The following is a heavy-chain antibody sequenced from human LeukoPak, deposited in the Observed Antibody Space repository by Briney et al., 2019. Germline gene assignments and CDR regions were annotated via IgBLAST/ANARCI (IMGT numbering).Heavy chain of an antibody. CDR2: IHYSGST. D-gene: IGHD6-19*01. CDR1: GGTISSYY. Sequence: SETLSLACTVSGGTISSYYWNWIRQPPGKGLEWIGYIHYSGSTKYNPSLKSRVTISVDTSKNQFSLKLSSVTAADTAVYYCARWYSSGWAFDYWGQGTLVTVSS. V-gene: IGHV4-59*08. CDR3: ARWYSSGWAFDY. J-gene: IGHJ4*02.